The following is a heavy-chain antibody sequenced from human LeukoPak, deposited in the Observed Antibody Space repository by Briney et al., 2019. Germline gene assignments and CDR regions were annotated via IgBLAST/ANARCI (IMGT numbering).Heavy chain of an antibody. D-gene: IGHD6-19*01. V-gene: IGHV5-51*01. CDR2: IYPGDSDT. CDR1: GYSFTSYW. J-gene: IGHJ5*02. CDR3: ARHESSGWYGIVSWFDP. Sequence: GESLKISCKGSGYSFTSYWIGWVRQMPGKGLEWMGIIYPGDSDTRYSPSFQGQVTISADKSISTAYLQWSSLKASDTAMYYCARHESSGWYGIVSWFDPWGQGTLVTVSS.